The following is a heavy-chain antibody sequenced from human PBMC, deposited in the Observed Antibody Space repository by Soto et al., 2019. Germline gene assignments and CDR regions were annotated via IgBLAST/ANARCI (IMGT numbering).Heavy chain of an antibody. Sequence: SETLSLTCAVYGGSFSGYYWSWIRQPPGKGLEWIGEINHSGSTNYNPSLKSRVTISVDTSKNQFSLKLSSVTAADTAVYYGARGTVVVPAAIWGQGTTVTVSS. CDR2: INHSGST. J-gene: IGHJ6*02. CDR1: GGSFSGYY. V-gene: IGHV4-34*01. D-gene: IGHD2-2*01. CDR3: ARGTVVVPAAI.